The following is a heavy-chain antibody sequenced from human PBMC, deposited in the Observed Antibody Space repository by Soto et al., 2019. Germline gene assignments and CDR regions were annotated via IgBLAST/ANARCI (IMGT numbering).Heavy chain of an antibody. D-gene: IGHD6-13*01. J-gene: IGHJ4*02. V-gene: IGHV3-30*18. CDR3: AKDRGIAAARDD. CDR2: ISHDGSNK. CDR1: GFTFSSYG. Sequence: QVQLVESGGGVVQPGRSLRLSCAASGFTFSSYGMHWVRQAPGKGLEWVAVISHDGSNKYYADSVKGRFTISRDNSKNTLYMQMNSLRAEDTAVYYSAKDRGIAAARDDWGQGTLVTVSS.